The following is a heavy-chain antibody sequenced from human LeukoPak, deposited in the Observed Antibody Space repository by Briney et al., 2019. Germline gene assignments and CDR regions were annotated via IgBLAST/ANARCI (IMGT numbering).Heavy chain of an antibody. CDR2: ISPYNGNT. D-gene: IGHD3-22*01. CDR3: ARENYYDSSGYYQLRYFDL. CDR1: GYTSTSYD. J-gene: IGHJ2*01. V-gene: IGHV1-18*01. Sequence: ASVKVSCKASGYTSTSYDIDWVRQAPGQGLEWMGWISPYNGNTNYAQKLQGRVTMTTDTSTNTAYMELRSLRSDDTAVYYCARENYYDSSGYYQLRYFDLWGRGTLVTVSS.